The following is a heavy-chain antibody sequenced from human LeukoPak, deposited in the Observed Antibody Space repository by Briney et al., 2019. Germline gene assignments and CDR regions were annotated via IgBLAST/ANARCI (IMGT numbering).Heavy chain of an antibody. CDR1: GFTFSSYW. CDR2: IKQDGSEK. J-gene: IGHJ4*02. Sequence: PGGSLRLSCAASGFTFSSYWMSWVRQAPGKGLEWVANIKQDGSEKYYVDSVKGRFTISRDNAKNSLYLQMNSLRAEDTAVYYCASAYYDILTGYYHEFDYWGQGTLLTVSS. V-gene: IGHV3-7*01. CDR3: ASAYYDILTGYYHEFDY. D-gene: IGHD3-9*01.